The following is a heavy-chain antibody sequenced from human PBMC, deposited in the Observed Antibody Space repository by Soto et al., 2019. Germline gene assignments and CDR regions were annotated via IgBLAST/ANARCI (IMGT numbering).Heavy chain of an antibody. D-gene: IGHD6-6*01. CDR1: GFTFSSYS. Sequence: PGGSLRLSCAASGFTFSSYSMNWVRQAPGKGLEWVSSISSSSSYIYYADSVKGRFTISRDSAKNSLYLQMNSLRAEDTAVYYCASEDVPSGWFDPWGQGTLVTVSS. CDR3: ASEDVPSGWFDP. CDR2: ISSSSSYI. V-gene: IGHV3-21*01. J-gene: IGHJ5*02.